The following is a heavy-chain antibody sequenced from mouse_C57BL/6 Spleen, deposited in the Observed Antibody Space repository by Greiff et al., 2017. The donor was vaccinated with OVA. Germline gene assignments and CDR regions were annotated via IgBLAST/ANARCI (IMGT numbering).Heavy chain of an antibody. J-gene: IGHJ4*01. Sequence: QVQLKESGPGILQSSQTLSLTCSFSGFSLSTSGMGVSWIRQPSGKGLEWLAHIYWDDDKRYNPSLKSRLTISKDTSRNQVFLKCTSVDTADTATYYCARRAGRDDYEDAMDYWGQGTSVTVSS. CDR1: GFSLSTSGMG. CDR2: IYWDDDK. CDR3: ARRAGRDDYEDAMDY. D-gene: IGHD2-4*01. V-gene: IGHV8-12*01.